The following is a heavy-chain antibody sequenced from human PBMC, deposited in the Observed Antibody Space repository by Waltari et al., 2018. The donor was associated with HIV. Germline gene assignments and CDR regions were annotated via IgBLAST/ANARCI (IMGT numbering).Heavy chain of an antibody. CDR1: GFPLSTSGVG. CDR2: IYWNEDQ. J-gene: IGHJ4*02. V-gene: IGHV2-5*01. D-gene: IGHD3-22*01. CDR3: AHTGPTFYCPASGYYYFDD. Sequence: QITLKESGPTLVKPKQTLTLTCTFSGFPLSTSGVGVGWIRQPPGKALEWLTVIYWNEDQRYSPSLKSRLTISNDTSKTQVVLTITNRDTVDTATYYCAHTGPTFYCPASGYYYFDDWGQGARVTVSS.